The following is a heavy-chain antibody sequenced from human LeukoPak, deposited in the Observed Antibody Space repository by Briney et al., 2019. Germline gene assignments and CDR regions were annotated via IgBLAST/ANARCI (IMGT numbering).Heavy chain of an antibody. CDR2: ISGSGGST. Sequence: PGGSLRLSCAASGFTFSSYAMSWVRQAPGKGLEWVSAISGSGGSTYYADSVKGRFTISRDNSKNTLYLQMNSLRAEDTAVYYCAKDRSYYYGSGSLFDYWGQGTLVTVSS. J-gene: IGHJ4*02. CDR3: AKDRSYYYGSGSLFDY. CDR1: GFTFSSYA. D-gene: IGHD3-10*01. V-gene: IGHV3-23*01.